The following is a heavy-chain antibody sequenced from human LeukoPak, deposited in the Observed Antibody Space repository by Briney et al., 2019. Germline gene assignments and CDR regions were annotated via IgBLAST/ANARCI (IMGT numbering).Heavy chain of an antibody. CDR2: IYYSGST. Sequence: PSETLSLTCTVSGGSISSGDYYWSWIRQPPGKGLEWIGYIYYSGSTYYNPSLKSRVTISVDTSKNQFSLKLNSVTAADTAVYYCAREGYYDSSGYSQRHDAFDIWGQGTMVTVSS. CDR1: GGSISSGDYY. D-gene: IGHD3-22*01. V-gene: IGHV4-30-4*01. J-gene: IGHJ3*02. CDR3: AREGYYDSSGYSQRHDAFDI.